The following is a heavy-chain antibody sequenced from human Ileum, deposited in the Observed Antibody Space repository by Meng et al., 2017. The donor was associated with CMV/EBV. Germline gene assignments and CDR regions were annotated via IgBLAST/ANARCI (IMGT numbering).Heavy chain of an antibody. CDR1: GDSIRRNNNH. D-gene: IGHD2-21*01. CDR3: AIYYGGVGGRGY. Sequence: QVPVQAPGPGLVKPSPTLSLTCMVFGDSIRRNNNHWSWIRQPAGKGLEWIGQRHKNGGDNYNASLKSRVTISIDTSKNQFSLTLTSVTAADTAVYYCAIYYGGVGGRGYWAQGTLVTVSS. V-gene: IGHV4-61*02. J-gene: IGHJ4*02. CDR2: RHKNGGD.